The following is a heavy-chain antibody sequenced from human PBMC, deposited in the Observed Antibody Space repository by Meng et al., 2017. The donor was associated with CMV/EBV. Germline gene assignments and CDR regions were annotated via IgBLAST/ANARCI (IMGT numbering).Heavy chain of an antibody. CDR2: INPNSGGT. D-gene: IGHD3-3*01. V-gene: IGHV1-2*02. Sequence: SGYNFTGYYMHWVRQAPGQGLEWMGWINPNSGGTNYAQKFQGRVTMTRDTSISTAYMELSRLRSDDTAVYYCARVPESGFLEWLLAYWGQGTLVTVSS. J-gene: IGHJ4*02. CDR1: GYNFTGYY. CDR3: ARVPESGFLEWLLAY.